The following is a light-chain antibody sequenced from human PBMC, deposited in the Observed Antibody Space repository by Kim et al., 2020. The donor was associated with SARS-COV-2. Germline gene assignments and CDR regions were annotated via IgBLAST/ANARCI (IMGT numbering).Light chain of an antibody. CDR2: AVS. J-gene: IGLJ1*01. Sequence: QSALTQPPSASGSPGQSVTISCTGTSSDVGGYNYVSWYQQHPGKAPKLMLYAVSKRSSGVPDRFSGSKSGNTASLTVSGLQAEDEADYYCISYAGSNNVFGTGTKVTVL. V-gene: IGLV2-8*01. CDR1: SSDVGGYNY. CDR3: ISYAGSNNV.